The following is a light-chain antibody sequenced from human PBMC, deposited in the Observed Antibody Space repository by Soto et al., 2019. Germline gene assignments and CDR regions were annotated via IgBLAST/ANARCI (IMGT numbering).Light chain of an antibody. CDR3: SSYVGNNNLRV. CDR2: DVS. V-gene: IGLV2-8*01. J-gene: IGLJ3*02. CDR1: SSDVGGYNY. Sequence: QSALTQPPSASGSPGQSVTISCTGSSSDVGGYNYVSWYQQHPGKAPKLMIFDVSKRPSGVPDRFSGSKSGNTASLTVSGLQEDDEADYYCSSYVGNNNLRVFGGGTKLTVL.